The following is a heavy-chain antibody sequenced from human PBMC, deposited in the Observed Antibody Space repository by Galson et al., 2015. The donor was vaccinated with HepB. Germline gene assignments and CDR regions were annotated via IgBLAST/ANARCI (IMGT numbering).Heavy chain of an antibody. D-gene: IGHD1-26*01. V-gene: IGHV7-4-1*02. CDR2: INTNTGNP. J-gene: IGHJ3*02. CDR1: GYSFTNYA. Sequence: SVKVSCKASGYSFTNYAIHWVRQAPGQGIEWMAWINTNTGNPTYAQGFTGRFVFSLDTSVSRAHLQISSLKVEDTAIYYCARSQWELPALDIWGQGTMVTVSS. CDR3: ARSQWELPALDI.